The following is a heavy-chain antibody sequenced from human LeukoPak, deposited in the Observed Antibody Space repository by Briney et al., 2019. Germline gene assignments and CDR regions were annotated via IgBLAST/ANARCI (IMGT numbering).Heavy chain of an antibody. D-gene: IGHD2-15*01. J-gene: IGHJ5*02. Sequence: SVKVSCKASGGTFSSYAISWVRQAPGQGLEWMGGIIPIFGTANYAQKFRGRVTITADESTSTAYMELSSLRSEDTAVYYCARGVVAARPYNWVDPWGQGSLVTVSS. CDR3: ARGVVAARPYNWVDP. V-gene: IGHV1-69*13. CDR2: IIPIFGTA. CDR1: GGTFSSYA.